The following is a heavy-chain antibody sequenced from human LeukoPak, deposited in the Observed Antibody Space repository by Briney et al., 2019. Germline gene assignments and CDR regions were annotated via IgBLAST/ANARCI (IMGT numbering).Heavy chain of an antibody. CDR1: GFIFTNYA. D-gene: IGHD1-26*01. CDR2: ISGTSDST. V-gene: IGHV3-23*01. J-gene: IGHJ4*02. Sequence: PGRSLRLSCAASGFIFTNYAMSWVRQAPGKGLECVSVISGTSDSTYYADSVKGRFTISRDNSKNTLSLQMSSLRAEDTAVYYCAKSATVGIKAPFDCWGQGALVTVSS. CDR3: AKSATVGIKAPFDC.